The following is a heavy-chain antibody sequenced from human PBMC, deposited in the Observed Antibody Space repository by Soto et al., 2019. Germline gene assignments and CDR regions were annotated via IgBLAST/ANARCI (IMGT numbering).Heavy chain of an antibody. CDR2: ISSSSSYI. Sequence: GGSLRLSCAASGFTFSSYSMNWVRQAPGKGLEWVSSISSSSSYIYYADSVKGRFTISRDNAKNSLYLQTNSLRAEDTAVYYCARDRGRDGYNSYYFDYWGQGTLVTVSS. CDR1: GFTFSSYS. V-gene: IGHV3-21*01. J-gene: IGHJ4*02. D-gene: IGHD5-12*01. CDR3: ARDRGRDGYNSYYFDY.